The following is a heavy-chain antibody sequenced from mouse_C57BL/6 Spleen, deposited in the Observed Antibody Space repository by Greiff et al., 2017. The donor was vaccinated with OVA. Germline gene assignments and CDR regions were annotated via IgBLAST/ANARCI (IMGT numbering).Heavy chain of an antibody. CDR3: ASYRSWFAY. D-gene: IGHD2-12*01. CDR2: INPNNGGT. Sequence: EVKLQESGPELVKPGASVKIPCKASGYTFTDYNMDWVKQSHGKSLEWIGDINPNNGGTIYNQKFKGKATLTVDKSSSTAYMELRSLTSEDTAVYYCASYRSWFAYWGQGTLVTVSA. J-gene: IGHJ3*01. V-gene: IGHV1-18*01. CDR1: GYTFTDYN.